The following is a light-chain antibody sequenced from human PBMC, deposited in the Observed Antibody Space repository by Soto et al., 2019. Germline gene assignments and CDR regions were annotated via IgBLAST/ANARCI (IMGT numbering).Light chain of an antibody. J-gene: IGLJ1*01. CDR1: SSDVGGYNY. CDR3: TSYAGGNNV. V-gene: IGLV2-8*01. Sequence: QSALTQPPSASGSPGQSVTISCTGTSSDVGGYNYVSLYQQYPGKVPKLMVYEVNKRPSGVADRFSGSKSGNTASLTVSGLQAEDEADYYCTSYAGGNNVFGTGTKLTVL. CDR2: EVN.